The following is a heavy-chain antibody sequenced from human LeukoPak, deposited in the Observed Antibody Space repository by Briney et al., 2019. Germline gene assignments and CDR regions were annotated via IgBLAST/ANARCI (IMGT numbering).Heavy chain of an antibody. J-gene: IGHJ3*02. CDR1: GYSFTSYW. CDR3: ARHILSSGSYFAFDI. D-gene: IGHD1-26*01. CDR2: IYPGDSDT. Sequence: GESLKISCKGSGYSFTSYWIGWVRQMPGKGLEWMGIIYPGDSDTRYSPSFQGQVTISADKSISTAYLQWSSLKASDTAMYYCARHILSSGSYFAFDIWGQGTMVTVSS. V-gene: IGHV5-51*01.